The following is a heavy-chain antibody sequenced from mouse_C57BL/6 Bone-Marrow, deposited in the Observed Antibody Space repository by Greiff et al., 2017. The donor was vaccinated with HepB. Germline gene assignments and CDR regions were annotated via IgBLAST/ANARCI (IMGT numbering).Heavy chain of an antibody. CDR1: GFSFNTYA. J-gene: IGHJ4*01. Sequence: DVKLVESGGGLVQPKGSLKLSCAASGFSFNTYAMNWVRQAPGKGLEWVARIRSKSNNYATYYADSVKDSFTISRDDSESMLYLQMNNLKTEDTAMYYCVRESESYYSNLYAMDYWGQGTSVTVSS. D-gene: IGHD2-5*01. V-gene: IGHV10-1*01. CDR3: VRESESYYSNLYAMDY. CDR2: IRSKSNNYAT.